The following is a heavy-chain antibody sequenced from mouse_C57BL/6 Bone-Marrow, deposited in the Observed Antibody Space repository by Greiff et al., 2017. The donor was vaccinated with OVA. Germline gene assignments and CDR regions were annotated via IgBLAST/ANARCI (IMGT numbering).Heavy chain of an antibody. D-gene: IGHD1-1*01. CDR2: IYPGSGNT. J-gene: IGHJ2*01. V-gene: IGHV1-76*01. Sequence: VQLQQSGAELVRPGASVKLSCKASGYTFTDYYINWVKQRPGQGLEWIARIYPGSGNTYYNEKVKGKATLTAEKSSSTAYMQLSSLTSEDSAVYFCARAATTVVYFDYWGQGTTLTVSS. CDR1: GYTFTDYY. CDR3: ARAATTVVYFDY.